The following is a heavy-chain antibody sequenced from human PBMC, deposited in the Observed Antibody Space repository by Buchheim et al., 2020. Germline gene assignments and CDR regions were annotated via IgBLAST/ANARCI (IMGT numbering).Heavy chain of an antibody. J-gene: IGHJ4*02. CDR1: GFTFSSYG. V-gene: IGHV3-33*01. D-gene: IGHD6-19*01. Sequence: VQLLESGGGLVQPGGSLRLSCAASGFTFSSYGMHWVRKAPGKGLEWVAVIWYVGSNKYYADSVKGRFTISRDNSKNTLYLQMNSLRAEDTDVYYCARDRSSGWSWGGFDYWGQGTL. CDR2: IWYVGSNK. CDR3: ARDRSSGWSWGGFDY.